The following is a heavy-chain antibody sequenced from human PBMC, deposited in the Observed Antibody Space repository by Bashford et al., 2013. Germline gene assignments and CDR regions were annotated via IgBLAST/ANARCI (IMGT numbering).Heavy chain of an antibody. D-gene: IGHD3-9*01. CDR2: ISYDGSNK. V-gene: IGHV3-30*03. J-gene: IGHJ3*02. CDR1: GFTFSSYG. Sequence: LRLSCAASGFTFSSYGMHWVRQAPGKGLEWVAVISYDGSNKYYADSVKGRFTISRDNSKNTLYLQMNSLRAEDTAVYYCASHLGDILTGYLWRSLGNDAFDIWGQGTMVTVSS. CDR3: ASHLGDILTGYLWRSLGNDAFDI.